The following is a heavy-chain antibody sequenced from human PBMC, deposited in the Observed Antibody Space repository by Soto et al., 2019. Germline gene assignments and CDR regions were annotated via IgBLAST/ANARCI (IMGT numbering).Heavy chain of an antibody. J-gene: IGHJ3*02. Sequence: ASVKVSCNASGYTFTGYYMHWVRQAPGQGLEWMGWINPNSGGTNYAQKFQGWVTMTRDTSISTAYMELSRLRSDDTAVYYCARVVHSSGWSGLDIWGQGTMVTVSS. CDR2: INPNSGGT. V-gene: IGHV1-2*04. D-gene: IGHD6-19*01. CDR3: ARVVHSSGWSGLDI. CDR1: GYTFTGYY.